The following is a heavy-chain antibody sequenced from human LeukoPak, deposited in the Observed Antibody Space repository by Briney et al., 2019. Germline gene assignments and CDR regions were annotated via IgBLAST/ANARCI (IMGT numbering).Heavy chain of an antibody. V-gene: IGHV3-23*01. CDR1: GFTFSSHA. CDR3: AKAPGVAGKGDY. CDR2: ISGSGGST. J-gene: IGHJ4*02. D-gene: IGHD6-19*01. Sequence: GGSLRLSCAASGFTFSSHAMSWVRQAPGKGLEWVSAISGSGGSTYYADSVKGRFTISRDNSKNTLYLQMNSLRAEDTAVYYCAKAPGVAGKGDYWGQGTLVTVSS.